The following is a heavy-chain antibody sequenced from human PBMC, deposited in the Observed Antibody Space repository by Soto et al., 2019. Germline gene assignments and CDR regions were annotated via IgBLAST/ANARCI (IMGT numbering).Heavy chain of an antibody. CDR2: IYYRGST. CDR1: GGSISNKC. Sequence: PLETLPLTCTVRGGSISNKCGSWIRQPPRKALEWIGYIYYRGSTNYNPSLKGRVTRSVDTSKNQFSLKLSSVTAAHTAVYYCARTDYSGKSWFYVDDWADGTLVAVS. CDR3: ARTDYSGKSWFYVDD. D-gene: IGHD1-26*01. V-gene: IGHV4-59*01. J-gene: IGHJ4*01.